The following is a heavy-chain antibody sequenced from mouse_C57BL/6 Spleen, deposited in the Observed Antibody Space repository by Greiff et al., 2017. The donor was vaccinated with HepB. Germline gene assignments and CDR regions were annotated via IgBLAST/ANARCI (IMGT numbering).Heavy chain of an antibody. Sequence: QVQLKQSGAELVKPGASVKISCKASGYAFSSYWMNWVKQRPGKGLEWIGQIYPGDGDTNYNGKFKGKATLTVDKSSSTAYMTLSSLTSEDSAVYFCARTGSSLWYFDVWGTGTTVTVSS. D-gene: IGHD1-1*01. CDR1: GYAFSSYW. CDR3: ARTGSSLWYFDV. J-gene: IGHJ1*03. CDR2: IYPGDGDT. V-gene: IGHV1-80*01.